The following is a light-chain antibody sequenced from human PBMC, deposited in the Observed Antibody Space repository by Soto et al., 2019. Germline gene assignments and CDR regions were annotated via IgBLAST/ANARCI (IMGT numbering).Light chain of an antibody. V-gene: IGKV3-20*01. CDR2: AAS. CDR1: QSVSGNY. CDR3: QQYGSSPLT. Sequence: EIVLTQSPGTLSLSPGEGATLSFSASQSVSGNYLAWYQHKPGQAPRLLIYAASNRAIGIPDKFSGSGSGTDFTLTISRLEPEDFAVYYCQQYGSSPLTFGGGTKVDIK. J-gene: IGKJ4*01.